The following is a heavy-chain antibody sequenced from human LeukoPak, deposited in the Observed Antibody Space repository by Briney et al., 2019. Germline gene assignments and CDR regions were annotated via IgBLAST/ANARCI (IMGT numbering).Heavy chain of an antibody. Sequence: ASVTVSCKASGGTFSSYAISWVRQAPGQGLEWMGGIIPIFGTANYAQKFQGRVTITADESTSTAYMELSSLRSEDTAVYYCARDGNYDFWSGYHYWGQGTLVTVSS. V-gene: IGHV1-69*13. CDR2: IIPIFGTA. J-gene: IGHJ4*02. CDR1: GGTFSSYA. CDR3: ARDGNYDFWSGYHY. D-gene: IGHD3-3*01.